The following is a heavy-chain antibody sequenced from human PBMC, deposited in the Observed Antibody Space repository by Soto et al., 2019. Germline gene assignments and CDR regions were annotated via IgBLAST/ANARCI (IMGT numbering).Heavy chain of an antibody. CDR1: GYSFTSNW. V-gene: IGHV5-51*01. CDR2: IYPGDFDT. Sequence: GESLKISCKTSGYSFTSNWIGWVRQMPGKGLEWMGIIYPGDFDTRYSPSFQGQVSISADKSISTAYLQWSSLEASDTAMYYCSRLARTILGTITLSPSGYFDNWGQGTLVTVS. CDR3: SRLARTILGTITLSPSGYFDN. D-gene: IGHD3-3*01. J-gene: IGHJ4*02.